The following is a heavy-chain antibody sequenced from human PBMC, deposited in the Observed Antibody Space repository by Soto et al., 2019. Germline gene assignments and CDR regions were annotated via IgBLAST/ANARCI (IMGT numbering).Heavy chain of an antibody. CDR3: ARDVVVTANYGMDV. CDR1: GFTFSSHG. CDR2: IWYDGSNK. V-gene: IGHV3-33*08. J-gene: IGHJ6*02. Sequence: QVQLVESGGGVVQPGRSLRLSCAASGFTFSSHGMQWVRQAPGKGLEWVAVIWYDGSNKYYADSVKGRFTISRDNSKNTLYLQMNSLRAEDTAVYYCARDVVVTANYGMDVWGQGTTVTVSS. D-gene: IGHD2-21*02.